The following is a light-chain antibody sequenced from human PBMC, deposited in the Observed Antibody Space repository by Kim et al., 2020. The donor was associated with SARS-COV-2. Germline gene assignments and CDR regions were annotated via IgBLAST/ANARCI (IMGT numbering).Light chain of an antibody. CDR2: GKN. CDR1: SLRSYY. J-gene: IGLJ2*01. CDR3: NPLDSNDNVV. Sequence: SSELTQDPAVSVALGQTVRITCQGDSLRSYYATWXQQKPGQAPILVIYGKNNRPSGIPDRFSGSSSGNTASLTITGTQAGDEADYYCNPLDSNDNVVLGG. V-gene: IGLV3-19*01.